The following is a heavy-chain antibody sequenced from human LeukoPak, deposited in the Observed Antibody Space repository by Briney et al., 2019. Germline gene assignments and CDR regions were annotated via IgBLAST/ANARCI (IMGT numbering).Heavy chain of an antibody. Sequence: SETLSLICTVAGGSISSNYWSWIRQPPGKGLEWIGYIYTSGGTNSNPSLKSRVTISQDMSKNQLSLRLTYVTAADTAVYYCAREAGVAGWGWLDSWGQGTLVTVSS. V-gene: IGHV4-4*08. CDR3: AREAGVAGWGWLDS. CDR1: GGSISSNY. D-gene: IGHD3-16*01. J-gene: IGHJ5*01. CDR2: IYTSGGT.